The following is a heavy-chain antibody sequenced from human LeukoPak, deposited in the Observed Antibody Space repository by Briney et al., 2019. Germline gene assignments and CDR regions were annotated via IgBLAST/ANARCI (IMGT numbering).Heavy chain of an antibody. D-gene: IGHD3-22*01. CDR1: GLSFSSYS. Sequence: PGGSLRLSCAASGLSFSSYSMNWVRQAPGKGLEWVSSISSSSSYIYYADSVKGRFTISRDNAKNSLYLQMNSLRAEDTAVYFCARFSGYYDSSDYYFRHWGQGTLVTVSS. V-gene: IGHV3-21*01. CDR2: ISSSSSYI. CDR3: ARFSGYYDSSDYYFRH. J-gene: IGHJ1*01.